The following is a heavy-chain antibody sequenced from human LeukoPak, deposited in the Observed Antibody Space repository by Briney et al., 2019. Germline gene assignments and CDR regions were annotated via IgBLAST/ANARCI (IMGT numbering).Heavy chain of an antibody. V-gene: IGHV3-23*01. CDR1: GFTFSSYA. Sequence: GGSLRLSCAASGFTFSSYAMSWVRQAPGKGLEWVSAISGSGGSTYYADSVKGRFTISRDNSKNTLYLQMNSLRAEDTAVYYCAKVPDEEMANELGLDYWGQGTLVTVSS. CDR2: ISGSGGST. CDR3: AKVPDEEMANELGLDY. D-gene: IGHD5-24*01. J-gene: IGHJ4*02.